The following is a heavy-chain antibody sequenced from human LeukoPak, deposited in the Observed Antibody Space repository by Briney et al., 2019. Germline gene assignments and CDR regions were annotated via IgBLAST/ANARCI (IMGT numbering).Heavy chain of an antibody. CDR3: ARGGYGYFQH. Sequence: KPSETLSLTCAVYGGSFSGYYWSWIRQPPGKGLEWIGEINHSGSTNYNPSLKSRVTISVDTSKNQFSLKLSSVTAADTAVYYCARGGYGYFQHGGQGTLVTVSS. CDR1: GGSFSGYY. CDR2: INHSGST. V-gene: IGHV4-34*01. J-gene: IGHJ1*01. D-gene: IGHD4-17*01.